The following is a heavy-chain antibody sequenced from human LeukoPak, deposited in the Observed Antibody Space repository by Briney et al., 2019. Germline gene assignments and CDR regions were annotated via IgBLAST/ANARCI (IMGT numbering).Heavy chain of an antibody. Sequence: GASVKVSCKASGGTFSSYAISWVRQAPGQGLEWMGWISAYNGNTNYAQKLQGRVTMTRDTSTSTVYMELSSLRSEDTAVYYCAILPGNYYDSSGFDYWGQGTLVTVSS. V-gene: IGHV1-18*01. CDR3: AILPGNYYDSSGFDY. D-gene: IGHD3-22*01. CDR1: GGTFSSYA. CDR2: ISAYNGNT. J-gene: IGHJ4*02.